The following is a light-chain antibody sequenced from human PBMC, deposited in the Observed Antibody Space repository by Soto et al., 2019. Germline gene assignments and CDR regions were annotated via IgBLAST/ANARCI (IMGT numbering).Light chain of an antibody. Sequence: QSVLTQPPSASGTPGQRVTISCSGSRSNIGSNSVNWYQQFQGTAPKLLIYSDHQRPSGVTDRFSCSKSGTSSSLASSGLQSEDEDDYYCAAWDDSLNGVLFGGGTKVTVL. CDR3: AAWDDSLNGVL. J-gene: IGLJ2*01. CDR1: RSNIGSNS. V-gene: IGLV1-44*01. CDR2: SDH.